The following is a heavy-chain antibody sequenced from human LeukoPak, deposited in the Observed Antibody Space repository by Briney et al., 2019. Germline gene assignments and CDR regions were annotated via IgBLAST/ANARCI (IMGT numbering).Heavy chain of an antibody. Sequence: ASVKVSCKASGFTFTSYGISWMRQAPGQGLEWMAWISANNGDTHYAQRLQGRVTLITDTSTGTAYMEVRSLGSDDTAVYYCARKGMGSPLDFWGQGTLVTVSS. CDR1: GFTFTSYG. J-gene: IGHJ4*02. CDR3: ARKGMGSPLDF. CDR2: ISANNGDT. D-gene: IGHD3-10*01. V-gene: IGHV1-18*04.